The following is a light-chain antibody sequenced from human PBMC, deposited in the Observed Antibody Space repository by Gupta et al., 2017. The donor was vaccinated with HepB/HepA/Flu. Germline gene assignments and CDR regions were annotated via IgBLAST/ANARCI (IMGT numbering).Light chain of an antibody. Sequence: LVLTPSPRALSLSPAYRATLSCRSSQNITNNYLAWYRQKPGQAPRLIIYAASSRAWGIPERFSGSGSAKDFILTSSGREHEDCAVYYGQQNRTSPSLGQGTKVDIK. V-gene: IGKV3-20*01. CDR2: AAS. J-gene: IGKJ1*01. CDR3: QQNRTSPS. CDR1: QNITNNY.